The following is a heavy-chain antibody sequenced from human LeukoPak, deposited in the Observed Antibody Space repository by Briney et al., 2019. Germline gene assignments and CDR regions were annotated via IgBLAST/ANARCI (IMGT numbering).Heavy chain of an antibody. CDR2: ISSSSSPI. J-gene: IGHJ3*02. Sequence: GGSLRLSCAASGITFSTYSMNWVRQAPGKGLEWVLYISSSSSPIYYADSVKGRFTISRDNAKNSLYLQMNSLRAEDSAIYYCARSAYCTSTSCLNGRGAFDIWGQGTMVTVSS. V-gene: IGHV3-48*04. D-gene: IGHD2-2*01. CDR3: ARSAYCTSTSCLNGRGAFDI. CDR1: GITFSTYS.